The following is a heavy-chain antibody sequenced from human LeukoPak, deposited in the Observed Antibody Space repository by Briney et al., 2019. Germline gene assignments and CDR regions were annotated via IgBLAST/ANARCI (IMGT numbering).Heavy chain of an antibody. V-gene: IGHV1-69*13. Sequence: SVKVSCKASGYTFTSYAISWVRQAPGQGLEWMGGIIPIFGTANYAQKFQGRVTITADESTSTAYMELSSLRSEDTAVYYCARGRNSGYDTVYYYYGMDVWGQGTTVTVSS. CDR2: IIPIFGTA. CDR1: GYTFTSYA. J-gene: IGHJ6*02. D-gene: IGHD5-12*01. CDR3: ARGRNSGYDTVYYYYGMDV.